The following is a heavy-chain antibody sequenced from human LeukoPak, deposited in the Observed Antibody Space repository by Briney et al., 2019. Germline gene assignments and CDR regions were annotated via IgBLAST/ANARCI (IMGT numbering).Heavy chain of an antibody. D-gene: IGHD3-22*01. V-gene: IGHV5-51*01. J-gene: IGHJ4*02. CDR1: GYSFTSYW. CDR3: ASTAWDSSGYYSGYYFDY. CDR2: IYPGDSDT. Sequence: GESLKISCKGSGYSFTSYWIGWVCQMPGKGLEWMGIIYPGDSDTRYSPSLQGQVTISADTSISAAYLQWSSLKASDTAMYYCASTAWDSSGYYSGYYFDYWGQGTLVTVSS.